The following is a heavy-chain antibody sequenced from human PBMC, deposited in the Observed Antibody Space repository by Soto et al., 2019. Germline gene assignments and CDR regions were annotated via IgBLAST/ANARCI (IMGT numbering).Heavy chain of an antibody. CDR2: INPGDSES. Sequence: HGESLKISCKASGYSFGNYWIGWVRQMPGKGLEWMAIINPGDSESRYSPSFQGQVTMTRDTSISTAYMELSRLRSDDTAVYYCARVLVAYYYGSGSYYFDYWGQGTLVTVSS. V-gene: IGHV5-51*01. J-gene: IGHJ4*02. CDR3: ARVLVAYYYGSGSYYFDY. D-gene: IGHD3-10*01. CDR1: GYSFGNYW.